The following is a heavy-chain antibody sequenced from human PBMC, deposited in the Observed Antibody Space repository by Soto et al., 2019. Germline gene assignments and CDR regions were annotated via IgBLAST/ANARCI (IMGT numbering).Heavy chain of an antibody. CDR3: AKVRNKYCSGGSCYSPNFDY. V-gene: IGHV3-9*01. Sequence: PGGSLRLSCAASGFTFDDYAMHWVRQAPGKGLEWVSGISWNSGSIGYADSVKGRFTISRDNAKNSLYLQMNSLRAEDTALYYCAKVRNKYCSGGSCYSPNFDYWGQGTLVTVS. D-gene: IGHD2-15*01. J-gene: IGHJ4*02. CDR1: GFTFDDYA. CDR2: ISWNSGSI.